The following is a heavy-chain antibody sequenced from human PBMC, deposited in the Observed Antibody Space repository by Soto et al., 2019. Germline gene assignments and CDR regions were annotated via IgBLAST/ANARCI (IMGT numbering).Heavy chain of an antibody. CDR1: GYTFTSYY. CDR3: AREREVYSSSSGADY. V-gene: IGHV1-46*03. CDR2: INPSGGST. Sequence: QVQLVQSGAEVKKPGASVKVSCKASGYTFTSYYMHWVRQAPGQGLEWMGIINPSGGSTSYAQKFQGRVTMTRDTSTSTVYMELSSLRSEDTAVYYCAREREVYSSSSGADYWGQGTLVTVSS. D-gene: IGHD6-6*01. J-gene: IGHJ4*02.